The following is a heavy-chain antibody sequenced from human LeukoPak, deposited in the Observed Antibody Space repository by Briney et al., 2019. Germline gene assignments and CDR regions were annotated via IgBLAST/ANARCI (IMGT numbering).Heavy chain of an antibody. D-gene: IGHD5-18*01. CDR2: ISYDGSNK. J-gene: IGHJ4*02. CDR3: ARVNSARGYSYGFDY. V-gene: IGHV3-30-3*01. CDR1: GFTFSSYA. Sequence: PGGSLRLSCAASGFTFSSYAMHWVRQALGKGLEWVAVISYDGSNKYYADSVKGRFTISRDNSKNTLYLQMNSLRAENTAVYYCARVNSARGYSYGFDYWGQGTLVTVSS.